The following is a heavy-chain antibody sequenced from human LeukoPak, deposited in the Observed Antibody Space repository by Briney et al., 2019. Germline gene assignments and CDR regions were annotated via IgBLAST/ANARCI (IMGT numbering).Heavy chain of an antibody. CDR3: ARVGYYDFWGGSYYYYYGMDV. CDR1: GYTFTGYY. Sequence: VASVKVSCKASGYTFTGYYKHWVRQAPGQGLEWMGWINPNSGGTNYAQKFQGRVTMTRDTSISTAYMELSRLRSDDTAVYYCARVGYYDFWGGSYYYYYGMDVWGQGTTVTVSS. J-gene: IGHJ6*02. V-gene: IGHV1-2*02. CDR2: INPNSGGT. D-gene: IGHD3-3*01.